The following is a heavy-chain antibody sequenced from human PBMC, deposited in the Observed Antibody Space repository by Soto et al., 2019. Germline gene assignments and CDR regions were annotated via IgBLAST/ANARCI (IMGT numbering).Heavy chain of an antibody. V-gene: IGHV3-33*05. CDR3: ARDGGDFDY. Sequence: QVQLVESGGGVVQPGRSLRLSCATSGFIFSSYGIHWLRQAPGKGLEWLAIISHDGNKKYYADSVKGRFTISRDNSKNTVYRQMDSLRVEDTAVYYCARDGGDFDYWGQGTLVTVSS. D-gene: IGHD3-16*01. J-gene: IGHJ4*02. CDR2: ISHDGNKK. CDR1: GFIFSSYG.